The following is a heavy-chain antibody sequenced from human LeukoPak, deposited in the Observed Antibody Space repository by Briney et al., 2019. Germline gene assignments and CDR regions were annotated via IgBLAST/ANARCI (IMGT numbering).Heavy chain of an antibody. V-gene: IGHV4-61*02. D-gene: IGHD2-2*01. Sequence: SETLSLTCTVSGGSISSGSYYWSWIRQPAGKGLEWIGRIYTSGSTNYNPSLKSRVTISVDTSKNQFSLKLSSVTAADTAVYYCARLRVVPAAIGYYYYMDVWGKGTTVTISS. CDR3: ARLRVVPAAIGYYYYMDV. CDR1: GGSISSGSYY. CDR2: IYTSGST. J-gene: IGHJ6*03.